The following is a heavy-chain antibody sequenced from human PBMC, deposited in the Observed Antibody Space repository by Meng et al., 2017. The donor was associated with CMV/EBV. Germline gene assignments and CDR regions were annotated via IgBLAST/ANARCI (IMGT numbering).Heavy chain of an antibody. CDR2: INHSGST. V-gene: IGHV4-34*01. Sequence: GSLRLSCAVYGGSFSGYYWSWIRQPPGKGLEWIGEINHSGSTNYNPSLKSRVTISVDTSKNQFSLKLSSVTAADTAVYYCAREGVGCSSTSCFPSSGMDVRGQGTTVTVSS. J-gene: IGHJ6*02. CDR3: AREGVGCSSTSCFPSSGMDV. D-gene: IGHD2-2*01. CDR1: GGSFSGYY.